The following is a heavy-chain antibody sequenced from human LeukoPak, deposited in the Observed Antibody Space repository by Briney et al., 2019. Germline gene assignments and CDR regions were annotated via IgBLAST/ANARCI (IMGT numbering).Heavy chain of an antibody. CDR3: AREGMSSSPSFDY. CDR1: GFTVSSNY. Sequence: GGSLRLSCAASGFTVSSNYMSWVRQAPGKGLEWVSVIYSGGSTYYADSVKGRFTISRDNSKNTLYLQMNSLRAEDTAVYYCAREGMSSSPSFDYWGQGTLVTVSS. D-gene: IGHD6-6*01. V-gene: IGHV3-53*01. J-gene: IGHJ4*02. CDR2: IYSGGST.